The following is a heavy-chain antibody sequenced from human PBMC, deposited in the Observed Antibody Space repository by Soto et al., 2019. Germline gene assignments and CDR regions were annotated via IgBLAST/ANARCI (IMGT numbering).Heavy chain of an antibody. V-gene: IGHV1-3*01. Sequence: QVQLVQSGAEVKKPGASVKVSCKASGYTFTSYAMHWVRQAPGQRLEWMGWINAGNGNTKYSQKFQGRVTITRDTSASTAYMELSSLRSEDTAVYYCARDTPTSGMVRGVITSYYYYMDVWGKGTKVTVSS. J-gene: IGHJ6*03. D-gene: IGHD3-10*01. CDR1: GYTFTSYA. CDR3: ARDTPTSGMVRGVITSYYYYMDV. CDR2: INAGNGNT.